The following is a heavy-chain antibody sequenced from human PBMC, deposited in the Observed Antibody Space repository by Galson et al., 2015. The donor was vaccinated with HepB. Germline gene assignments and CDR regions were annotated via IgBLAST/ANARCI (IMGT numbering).Heavy chain of an antibody. Sequence: SVKVSCKASGYTFTSYGISWVRQAPGQGLEWMGWISAYNGNTNYAQKLQGRVTMTTDTSTSTAYMELRSLRSNDTAVYYCARDLVLGIAAPYGMDVWGQGTTVTVSS. CDR3: ARDLVLGIAAPYGMDV. D-gene: IGHD6-13*01. CDR2: ISAYNGNT. V-gene: IGHV1-18*04. CDR1: GYTFTSYG. J-gene: IGHJ6*02.